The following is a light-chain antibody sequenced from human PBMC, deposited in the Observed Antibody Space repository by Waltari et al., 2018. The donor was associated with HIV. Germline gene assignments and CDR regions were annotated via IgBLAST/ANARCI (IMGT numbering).Light chain of an antibody. CDR2: DVD. CDR1: RSDVGSYKY. V-gene: IGLV2-11*01. Sequence: QSALTQPRSVSGSPGQSVTISCTGTRSDVGSYKYDYWYQLRPGKAPKLIIHDVDKRPSGVPDRFSGSKSGNTASLTISGLQAEDEADYYCCSYTGTYTRYVFGTGAKVTVL. CDR3: CSYTGTYTRYV. J-gene: IGLJ1*01.